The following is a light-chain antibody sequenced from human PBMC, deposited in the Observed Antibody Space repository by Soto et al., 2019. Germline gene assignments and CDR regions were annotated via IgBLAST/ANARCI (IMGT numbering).Light chain of an antibody. Sequence: EIVMTQSPATLSVSPGERVTLSCRASQSVSSNLAWYQHKPGQAPRLLLYGASTRATGIPARFSGSGSGTEFTLTISSLQSEDFAVYYCQQYNRWPPWTFGQGTRVDVK. CDR2: GAS. CDR1: QSVSSN. J-gene: IGKJ1*01. CDR3: QQYNRWPPWT. V-gene: IGKV3-15*01.